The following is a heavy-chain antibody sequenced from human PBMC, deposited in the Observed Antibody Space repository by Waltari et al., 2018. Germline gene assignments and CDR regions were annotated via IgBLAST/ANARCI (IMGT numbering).Heavy chain of an antibody. CDR2: INPNSGGT. Sequence: QVQLVQSGAEVKKLGASVKVSCKASGYTFTGYYMHWVRQAPGQGLEWMGWINPNSGGTNYAQKFQGRVTMTRDTSISTAYMELSRLRSDDTAVYYCARDRKGHDYGDYTPFDYWGQGTLVTVSS. J-gene: IGHJ4*02. CDR3: ARDRKGHDYGDYTPFDY. V-gene: IGHV1-2*02. CDR1: GYTFTGYY. D-gene: IGHD4-17*01.